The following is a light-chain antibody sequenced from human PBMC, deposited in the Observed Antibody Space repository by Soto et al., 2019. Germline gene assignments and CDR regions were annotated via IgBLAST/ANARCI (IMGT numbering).Light chain of an antibody. V-gene: IGKV3D-15*01. CDR2: AAS. J-gene: IGKJ1*01. CDR3: QQYDNWPRT. Sequence: IVVTHSPGTLSVSPGEIATLSFRASETVNSNLAWYQQKPGQAPRLLIYAASRRAPGIPDRFSASGSGTDFTLTISSLKSEDFAVYYCQQYDNWPRTFGQGTKVDIK. CDR1: ETVNSN.